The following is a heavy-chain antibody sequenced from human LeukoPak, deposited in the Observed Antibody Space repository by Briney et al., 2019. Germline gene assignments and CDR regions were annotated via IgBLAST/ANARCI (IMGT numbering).Heavy chain of an antibody. D-gene: IGHD4-23*01. J-gene: IGHJ4*02. CDR2: ISYDGSNK. V-gene: IGHV3-30*04. Sequence: GGSLRLSCAASGFTFSSYAMHWVRQAPGKGLEWVAVISYDGSNKYYADSVKGRFTISRDNSKNTLYLQMNSLRAEDTAVYYCARRWYYLDYWGQGTLVTVSS. CDR1: GFTFSSYA. CDR3: ARRWYYLDY.